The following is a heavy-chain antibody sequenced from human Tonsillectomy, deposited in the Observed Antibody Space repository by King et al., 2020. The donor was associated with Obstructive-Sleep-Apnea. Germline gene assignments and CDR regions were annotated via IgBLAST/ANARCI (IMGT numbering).Heavy chain of an antibody. D-gene: IGHD2-15*01. CDR1: GGSISSFY. Sequence: VQLQESGPGLVKPSETLSLTCTVSGGSISSFYWSWIRQPPGKGLEWIGYIYYSGSTNYNPSLKSRVTTSVDTSKNQFSLKLSSVTAADTAVYYCARDRRYCSGGGCSPSYYFDYWGQGTLVTVSS. CDR2: IYYSGST. V-gene: IGHV4-59*01. J-gene: IGHJ4*02. CDR3: ARDRRYCSGGGCSPSYYFDY.